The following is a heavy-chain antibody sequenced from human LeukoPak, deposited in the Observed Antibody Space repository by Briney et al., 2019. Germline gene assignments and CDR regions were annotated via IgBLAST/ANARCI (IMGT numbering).Heavy chain of an antibody. CDR3: AKILWQWLVHDAFDI. CDR2: ISYDGSNK. J-gene: IGHJ3*02. Sequence: GGSLRLSCAASGFTFSSYGMHWVRQAPGKGLEWVAVISYDGSNKYYADSVKGRFTISRDNSKNTLYLQMNSLRAEDTAVYYCAKILWQWLVHDAFDIWGQGTMVTVSS. D-gene: IGHD6-19*01. V-gene: IGHV3-30*18. CDR1: GFTFSSYG.